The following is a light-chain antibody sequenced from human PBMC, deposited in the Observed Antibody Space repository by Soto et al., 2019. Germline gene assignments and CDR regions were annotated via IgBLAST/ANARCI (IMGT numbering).Light chain of an antibody. J-gene: IGKJ5*01. V-gene: IGKV1-33*01. CDR2: DAS. Sequence: DIQMTQSPSSLSASVGDRVTITCQASQDIYNYLNWYQQKPGKAPKLLICDASNLETGVPSRFSGSGSRTDFTFTISSLQPEDIATYYCQQYDNLPITFGQGTRLEIK. CDR1: QDIYNY. CDR3: QQYDNLPIT.